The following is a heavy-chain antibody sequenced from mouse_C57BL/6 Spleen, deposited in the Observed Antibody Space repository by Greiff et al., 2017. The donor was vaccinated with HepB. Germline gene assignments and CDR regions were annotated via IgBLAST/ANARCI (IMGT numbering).Heavy chain of an antibody. Sequence: EVKLMESGPELVKPGASVKISCKASGYSFTDYNMNWVKQSNGKSLEWIGVINPNYGTTSYNQKFKGKATLTVDQSSSTAYMQLNSLTSEDSAVYYCARGELVSYYYAMDYWGQGTSVTVSS. J-gene: IGHJ4*01. CDR1: GYSFTDYN. D-gene: IGHD4-1*01. CDR3: ARGELVSYYYAMDY. V-gene: IGHV1-39*01. CDR2: INPNYGTT.